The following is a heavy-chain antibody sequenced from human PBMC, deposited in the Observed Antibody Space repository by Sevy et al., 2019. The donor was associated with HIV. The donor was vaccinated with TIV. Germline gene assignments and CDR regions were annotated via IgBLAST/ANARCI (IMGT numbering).Heavy chain of an antibody. J-gene: IGHJ6*02. CDR1: GFTFSDYY. CDR2: ISGSDSTI. Sequence: GGSLRLSCAASGFTFSDYYMSWIRQAPGKGLEWISYISGSDSTIYYAYSVKGRFTISRDNARNSLYLQMNSLRAEDTAVYYCARDHVKDGDLGDYYYYAFDVWGQGTTVTVSS. D-gene: IGHD4-17*01. CDR3: ARDHVKDGDLGDYYYYAFDV. V-gene: IGHV3-11*01.